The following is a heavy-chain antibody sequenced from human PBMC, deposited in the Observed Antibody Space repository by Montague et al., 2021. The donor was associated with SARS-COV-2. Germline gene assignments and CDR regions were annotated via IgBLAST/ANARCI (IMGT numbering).Heavy chain of an antibody. V-gene: IGHV4-59*01. D-gene: IGHD1-1*01. CDR3: ARAQNTCFIANCVNYFEV. Sequence: SETLSLTCTVSGGSTSRYYWSWSRQPIWKGLEWIGYVQYTGSTKYNPSLKTRVTLSLDTPKKHCSLKLKSVTAADTVVYYCARAQNTCFIANCVNYFEVWGLGALVTVSS. CDR2: VQYTGST. J-gene: IGHJ4*02. CDR1: GGSTSRYY.